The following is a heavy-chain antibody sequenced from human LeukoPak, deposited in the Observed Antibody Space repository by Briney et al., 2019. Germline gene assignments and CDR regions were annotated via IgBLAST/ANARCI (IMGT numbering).Heavy chain of an antibody. D-gene: IGHD6-19*01. CDR1: GFTFSSYW. V-gene: IGHV3-74*01. J-gene: IGHJ4*02. CDR2: INSDGSST. Sequence: GGSLRLSCAASGFTFSSYWMHWVRQAPGKGLVRVSRINSDGSSTSYADSVKGRFTISRDNAKNTLYLQMNSLRAEDTAVYYCARDFVAVANDYWGQGTLVTVSS. CDR3: ARDFVAVANDY.